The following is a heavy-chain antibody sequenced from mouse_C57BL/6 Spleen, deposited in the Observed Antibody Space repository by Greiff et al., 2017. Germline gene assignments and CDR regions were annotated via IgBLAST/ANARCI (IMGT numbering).Heavy chain of an antibody. J-gene: IGHJ2*01. CDR3: ARSYYGSSYEDYFDY. D-gene: IGHD1-1*01. V-gene: IGHV1-7*01. CDR2: INPSSGYT. CDR1: GYTFTSYW. Sequence: QVQLQQSGAELAKPGASVKLSCKASGYTFTSYWMHWVKQRPGQGLEWIGYINPSSGYTKYNQKFQDKATLTADKSSRTAYRQLSSLTYDDSAVYYCARSYYGSSYEDYFDYWGQGTTLTVSS.